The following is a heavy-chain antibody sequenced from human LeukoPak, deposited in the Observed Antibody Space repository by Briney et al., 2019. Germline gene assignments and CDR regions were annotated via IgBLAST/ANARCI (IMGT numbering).Heavy chain of an antibody. J-gene: IGHJ5*02. V-gene: IGHV4-59*01. CDR2: IYYSGST. D-gene: IGHD2-2*01. CDR1: GGSISSYY. CDR3: AGSTSHCLFDP. Sequence: SETLSLTCTVSGGSISSYYWSWIRQPPGKGLEWIGYIYYSGSTNYNPSLKSRVTISVDTSKNQFSLKLSSVTAADTAVYYCAGSTSHCLFDPWGQGTLVTVSS.